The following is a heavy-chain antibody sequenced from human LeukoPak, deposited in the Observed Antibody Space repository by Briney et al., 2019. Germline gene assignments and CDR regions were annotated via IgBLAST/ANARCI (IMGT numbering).Heavy chain of an antibody. D-gene: IGHD3-22*01. Sequence: ASVKVSCKASGYTFTGYYMHWVRQAPGQGLEWMGRINPNSGGTNYAQKFQGRVTMTRDTSISTAYMELSRLRSDDTAVYYCASLSYYYDSSGYYFNDYWGQGTLVTVSS. V-gene: IGHV1-2*06. CDR1: GYTFTGYY. CDR2: INPNSGGT. CDR3: ASLSYYYDSSGYYFNDY. J-gene: IGHJ4*02.